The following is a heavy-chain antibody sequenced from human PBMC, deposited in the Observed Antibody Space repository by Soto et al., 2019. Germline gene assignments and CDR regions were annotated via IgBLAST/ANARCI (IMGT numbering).Heavy chain of an antibody. CDR2: ISGTGGST. D-gene: IGHD3-3*01. CDR1: GFFFSDYS. Sequence: EVHLLESGGYLVQPGGSLRLSCAASGFFFSDYSMNWVRQAPGKGLEWVSGISGTGGSTYYAYSVKGRFTISRDNSRNTLYLQMNSLRGDDTAVYFCARCLGNTWTDHYFNYWGQGTLVTVSS. CDR3: ARCLGNTWTDHYFNY. J-gene: IGHJ4*02. V-gene: IGHV3-23*01.